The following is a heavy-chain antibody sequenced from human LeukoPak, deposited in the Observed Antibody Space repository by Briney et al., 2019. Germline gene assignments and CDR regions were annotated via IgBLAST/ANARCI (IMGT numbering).Heavy chain of an antibody. D-gene: IGHD7-27*01. CDR1: GGSISSYY. CDR3: ARAPANWGIYYYYGMDV. J-gene: IGHJ6*02. V-gene: IGHV4-4*07. CDR2: IYTSGST. Sequence: SETLSLTCTVSGGSISSYYWSWIRQPAGKGLEWIGRIYTSGSTNYNPSLKSRVTMSVDTSKNQFSLKLSSVTAADTAVYYCARAPANWGIYYYYGMDVWGQGTTVTVSS.